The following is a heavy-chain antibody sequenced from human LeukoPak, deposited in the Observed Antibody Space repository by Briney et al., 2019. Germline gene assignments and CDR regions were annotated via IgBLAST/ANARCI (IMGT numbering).Heavy chain of an antibody. V-gene: IGHV3-7*01. CDR3: ARDDYGGTRY. J-gene: IGHJ4*02. Sequence: GWSLRLSCAASGFTFSNYWMSWVRQAPGKGLEWVANIKQDGNERYYVDSVKGRFTISRDNAKNSLYLQMNSLRAEDTAVYYCARDDYGGTRYWGQGTLVTVSS. D-gene: IGHD4/OR15-4a*01. CDR1: GFTFSNYW. CDR2: IKQDGNER.